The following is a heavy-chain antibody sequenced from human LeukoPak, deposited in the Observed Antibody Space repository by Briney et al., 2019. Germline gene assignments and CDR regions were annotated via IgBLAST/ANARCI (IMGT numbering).Heavy chain of an antibody. V-gene: IGHV1-2*02. J-gene: IGHJ5*02. D-gene: IGHD3-16*01. CDR3: ARGKKGDRNWFDP. CDR1: GYTFTGYY. CDR2: INPNSGGT. Sequence: ASVKVSCKAFGYTFTGYYMHWVRQAPGQGLEWMGWINPNSGGTNYAQKFQGRVTMTRDTSISTAYMVLSRLRSDDTAVYYCARGKKGDRNWFDPWGQGTLVTVSS.